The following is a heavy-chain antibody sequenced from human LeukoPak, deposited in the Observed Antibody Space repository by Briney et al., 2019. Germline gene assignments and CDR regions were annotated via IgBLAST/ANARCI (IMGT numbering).Heavy chain of an antibody. CDR2: IIPIFSTA. CDR1: GGTFSSYA. CDR3: ARGKGVAVAGLFDY. D-gene: IGHD6-19*01. V-gene: IGHV1-69*01. Sequence: SVKVSCKASGGTFSSYAISWVRQAPGQGLEWMGGIIPIFSTANYAQKFQGRVTITADESTSTAYMELSSLRSEDTAVYYCARGKGVAVAGLFDYWGQGTLVTVSS. J-gene: IGHJ4*02.